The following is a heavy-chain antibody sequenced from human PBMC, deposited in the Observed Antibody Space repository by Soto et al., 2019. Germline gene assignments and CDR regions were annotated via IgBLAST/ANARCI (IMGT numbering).Heavy chain of an antibody. CDR3: ARWRSVGNWFDP. V-gene: IGHV1-8*01. CDR1: GYTFTRYD. CDR2: MNPNSGNT. Sequence: QVQLVQSGAEVKKPGASVKVSCKASGYTFTRYDINWVRQATGQGLEWMGWMNPNSGNTGYAQKFQGRVTMTRNTSISTAYTELSSMRSEDTAVYYCARWRSVGNWFDPWGQGTLVTVSS. J-gene: IGHJ5*02.